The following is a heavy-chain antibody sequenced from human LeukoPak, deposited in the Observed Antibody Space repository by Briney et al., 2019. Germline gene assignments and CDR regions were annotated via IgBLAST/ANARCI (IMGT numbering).Heavy chain of an antibody. V-gene: IGHV4-4*07. D-gene: IGHD3-16*01. CDR3: ARHGYTASHYFLDF. CDR1: SGSINSYY. J-gene: IGHJ4*02. CDR2: IYTTGKT. Sequence: PSETLFLTCTVSSGSINSYYWGWVRQPAGRGLEWIGRIYTTGKTDYNPSLKSRLTMSVDTSKRQFSLNLTSVTAADTAIYFCARHGYTASHYFLDFWSQGTLVTVSS.